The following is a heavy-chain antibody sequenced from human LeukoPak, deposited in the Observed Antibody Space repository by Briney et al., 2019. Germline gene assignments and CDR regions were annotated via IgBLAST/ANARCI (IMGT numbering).Heavy chain of an antibody. CDR3: ARGWVHSSGWYFSGSGYYMDV. D-gene: IGHD6-19*01. V-gene: IGHV4-34*01. Sequence: PSETLSLTCAVYGGSFSGYYWSWIRQPPGKGLEWIGEINHSGSTNYNPSLKSRVTISVDTSKNQFSLKLSSVTAADTAEYYCARGWVHSSGWYFSGSGYYMDVWGKGTTVTVSS. CDR1: GGSFSGYY. CDR2: INHSGST. J-gene: IGHJ6*03.